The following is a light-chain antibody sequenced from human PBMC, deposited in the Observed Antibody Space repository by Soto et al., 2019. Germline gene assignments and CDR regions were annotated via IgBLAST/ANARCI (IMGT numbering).Light chain of an antibody. J-gene: IGLJ1*01. CDR3: GTWESSLRAYV. CDR2: DKY. V-gene: IGLV1-51*01. CDR1: NSNIGYNF. Sequence: QSVLTQPPSVSAAPGQKVTISCSGSNSNIGYNFVSWYQQLPGTAPKLLIYDKYIRPSGVPDRFSGSKSGTSATLGITGLQTGDEADYYCGTWESSLRAYVLGTGTKLTVL.